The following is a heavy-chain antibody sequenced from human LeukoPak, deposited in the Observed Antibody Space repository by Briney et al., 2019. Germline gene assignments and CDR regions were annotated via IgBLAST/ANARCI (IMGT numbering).Heavy chain of an antibody. Sequence: PGGSLRLSCVASGFTFTRFDMHWVRQPPGKSLQWVSSIGTSGDAYSLESVKGRFSISRDDAANSLHLQMSSPRADDTAVYYCAKGAAYSTTGRPYYFDYWGQGILVTVSS. CDR1: GFTFTRFD. CDR2: IGTSGDA. D-gene: IGHD2/OR15-2a*01. CDR3: AKGAAYSTTGRPYYFDY. V-gene: IGHV3-13*01. J-gene: IGHJ4*02.